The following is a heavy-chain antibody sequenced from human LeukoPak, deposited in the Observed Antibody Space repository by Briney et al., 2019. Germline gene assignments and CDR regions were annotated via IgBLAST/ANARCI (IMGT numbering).Heavy chain of an antibody. V-gene: IGHV3-30*03. CDR1: GFTFSSYS. J-gene: IGHJ4*02. D-gene: IGHD3-22*01. CDR3: ARDPAYYYDSSGPDY. Sequence: PGGSLRLSCAASGFTFSSYSMNWVRQAPGKGLEWVAVISYDGSNKYYADSVKGRFTISRDNSKNTLYLQMNSLRAEDTAVYYCARDPAYYYDSSGPDYWGQGTLVTVSS. CDR2: ISYDGSNK.